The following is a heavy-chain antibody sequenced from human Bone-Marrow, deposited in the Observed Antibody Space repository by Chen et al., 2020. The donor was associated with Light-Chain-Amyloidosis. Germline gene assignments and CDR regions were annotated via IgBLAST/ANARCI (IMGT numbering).Heavy chain of an antibody. CDR3: ARDRRRGRITFSFDA. CDR2: IYYSGAT. V-gene: IGHV4-61*08. CDR1: GGSVSSGVYY. D-gene: IGHD3-16*01. Sequence: QVQLQESGPGLVKPSETLSLTCTASGGSVSSGVYYWSWIRQPPGKGLEWIGYIYYSGATTYNPSLKSRVSISVDTSKNQFSLKLSSVTAADTAVYYGARDRRRGRITFSFDAWGQGTMVIVSS. J-gene: IGHJ3*01.